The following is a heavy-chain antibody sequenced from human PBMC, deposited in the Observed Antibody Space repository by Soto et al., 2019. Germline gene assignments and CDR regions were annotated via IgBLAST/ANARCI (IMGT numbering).Heavy chain of an antibody. Sequence: SVKVSCKTSGGTFSSYAISWVRQAPGQGLEWMGGIIPIFGTANYAQKFQGRVTITADESTSTAYMELSSLRSEDTAVYYCAQISRFGVVSNYYYGMDVWGQGTTVTVSS. CDR2: IIPIFGTA. CDR1: GGTFSSYA. J-gene: IGHJ6*02. V-gene: IGHV1-69*13. D-gene: IGHD3-3*01. CDR3: AQISRFGVVSNYYYGMDV.